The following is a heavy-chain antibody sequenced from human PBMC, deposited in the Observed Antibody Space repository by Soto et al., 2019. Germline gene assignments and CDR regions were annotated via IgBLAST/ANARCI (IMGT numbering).Heavy chain of an antibody. D-gene: IGHD2-15*01. CDR1: GGSISSYY. CDR3: ARDRSRNWFDP. Sequence: ETLSLTCPVSGGSISSYYWSWIRQPPGKGLEWIGYIYYSGSTNYNPSLKSRVTISVDTSKNQFSLKLSSVTAADTAVYYCARDRSRNWFDPWGQGTLVTVYS. J-gene: IGHJ5*02. CDR2: IYYSGST. V-gene: IGHV4-59*01.